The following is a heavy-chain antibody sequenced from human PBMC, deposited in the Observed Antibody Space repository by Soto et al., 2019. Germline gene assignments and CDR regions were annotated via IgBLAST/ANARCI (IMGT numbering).Heavy chain of an antibody. CDR2: ISSSSSYI. Sequence: EVQLVESGGGLVKPGGSLRLSCAASGFTFSSYGMNWVRQAPGKGLEWVSSISSSSSYIYYADSVKGRFTISRDNAKNSLYLQMNSLGAEGTAVYYCARDGGRRGGGYFDLWGRGTLVTVSS. CDR3: ARDGGRRGGGYFDL. D-gene: IGHD1-26*01. V-gene: IGHV3-21*01. CDR1: GFTFSSYG. J-gene: IGHJ2*01.